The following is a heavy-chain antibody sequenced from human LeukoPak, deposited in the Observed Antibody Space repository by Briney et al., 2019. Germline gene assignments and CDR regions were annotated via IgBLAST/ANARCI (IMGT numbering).Heavy chain of an antibody. CDR1: GYSFTSYW. J-gene: IGHJ5*02. D-gene: IGHD2-15*01. V-gene: IGHV5-51*01. Sequence: GESLKISCEGSGYSFTSYWIGWVRQMPGKGLEWMGIIYPGDSDTRYSPSFQGQVTISADKSISTAYLQWSSLKASDTAMYYCARHRYCSGGSCYERWFDPWGQGTLVTVSS. CDR2: IYPGDSDT. CDR3: ARHRYCSGGSCYERWFDP.